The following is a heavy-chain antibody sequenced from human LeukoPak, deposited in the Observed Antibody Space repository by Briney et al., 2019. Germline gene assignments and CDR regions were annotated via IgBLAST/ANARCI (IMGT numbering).Heavy chain of an antibody. Sequence: PSETLSLTCTVSGGSISSYYWSWIRQPPGKGLEWIGYIYYSGSTNYNPSLKSRVTISVDTSKNQFSLKLSSVTAADTAVYYCARLLRFGELSPSSYFDYWGQGTLVTVSS. CDR2: IYYSGST. CDR3: ARLLRFGELSPSSYFDY. CDR1: GGSISSYY. J-gene: IGHJ4*02. D-gene: IGHD3-16*02. V-gene: IGHV4-59*08.